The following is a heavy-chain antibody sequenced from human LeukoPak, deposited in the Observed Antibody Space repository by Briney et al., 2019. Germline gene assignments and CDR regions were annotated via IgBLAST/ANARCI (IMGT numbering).Heavy chain of an antibody. V-gene: IGHV3-23*01. J-gene: IGHJ4*02. CDR3: AKDLCSGGSCYSEASDY. D-gene: IGHD2-15*01. Sequence: PGGSLRLSCAASGFTFSSYAMSSVRQAPGKGLEWVSAISGSGGSTYYADSVKGRFTISRDNSKNTLYLQMNSLRAEDTAVYYCAKDLCSGGSCYSEASDYWGQGTLVTVSS. CDR1: GFTFSSYA. CDR2: ISGSGGST.